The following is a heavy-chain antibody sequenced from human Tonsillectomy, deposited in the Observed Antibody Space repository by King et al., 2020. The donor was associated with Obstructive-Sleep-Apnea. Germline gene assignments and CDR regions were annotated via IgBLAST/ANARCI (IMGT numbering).Heavy chain of an antibody. V-gene: IGHV4-34*01. J-gene: IGHJ5*02. CDR1: GGSFSDYY. Sequence: VQLQQWGAGLLKPSETLSLTCAVFGGSFSDYYWSWIRQPPGKGLEWIGEIKHSGSTNYNPSLKSRVTTSVDTSQNQFSLRLSSVTAADPAVYYCARGSGAAAVNWFDPWGQGTLVTVSS. CDR2: IKHSGST. CDR3: ARGSGAAAVNWFDP. D-gene: IGHD6-13*01.